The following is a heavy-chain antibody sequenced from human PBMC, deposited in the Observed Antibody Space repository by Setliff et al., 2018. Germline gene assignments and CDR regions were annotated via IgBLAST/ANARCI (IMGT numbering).Heavy chain of an antibody. D-gene: IGHD3-10*01. CDR2: IYHSGST. Sequence: SETLSLTCAVSGGSISSSNWWSWVRQPPGKGLEWIGEIYHSGSTNYNPSLKSRVTISVDKSKNQFSLKLSSVTAADTAVYYCARHVGIRGRGYNYYYYYMDVWGKGTTVTVSS. V-gene: IGHV4-4*02. CDR3: ARHVGIRGRGYNYYYYYMDV. CDR1: GGSISSSNW. J-gene: IGHJ6*03.